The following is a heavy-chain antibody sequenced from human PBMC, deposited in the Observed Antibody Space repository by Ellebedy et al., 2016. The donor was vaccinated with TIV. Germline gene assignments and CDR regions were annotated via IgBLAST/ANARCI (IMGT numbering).Heavy chain of an antibody. CDR1: GDSVSSNSAA. V-gene: IGHV6-1*01. CDR3: AGSVCYMRN. Sequence: SQTLSLTCAISGDSVSSNSAAWTWIRLSPSRGLEWLGRTYFRSKWYYDYAVSVKSRIIINTETSKNQFSLQLNSVTPEDTAVYYCAGSVCYMRNWGQGTLVTVSS. J-gene: IGHJ4*02. CDR2: TYFRSKWYY. D-gene: IGHD3-10*01.